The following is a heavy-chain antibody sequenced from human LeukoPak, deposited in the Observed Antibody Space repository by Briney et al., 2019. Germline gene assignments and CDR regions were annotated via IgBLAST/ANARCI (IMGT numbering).Heavy chain of an antibody. Sequence: GGSLKLSCAASGFTFSGSAMHWVRQASGKGLEWVGRIRSKANSYATAYAASVKGRFTISRDDSKNTAYLQMNSLKTEDTAVYYCTRGTISGYDGRYFDYWGQGTLVTVSS. CDR1: GFTFSGSA. CDR3: TRGTISGYDGRYFDY. D-gene: IGHD5-12*01. CDR2: IRSKANSYAT. J-gene: IGHJ4*02. V-gene: IGHV3-73*01.